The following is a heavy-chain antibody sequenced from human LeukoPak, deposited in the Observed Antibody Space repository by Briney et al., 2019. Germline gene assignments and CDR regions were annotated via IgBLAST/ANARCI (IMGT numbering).Heavy chain of an antibody. CDR3: AKDPPTVMANAFHI. D-gene: IGHD5-18*01. J-gene: IGHJ3*02. CDR1: GFTLSSYG. Sequence: GGSLRLSCAASGFTLSSYGMSRVRQAPGKGLEWVSSISGSGGTTYYADSVKGRFTISRDNSKNTLYLQMNSLRADDTAVYSCAKDPPTVMANAFHIWGQGTMVTVS. V-gene: IGHV3-23*01. CDR2: ISGSGGTT.